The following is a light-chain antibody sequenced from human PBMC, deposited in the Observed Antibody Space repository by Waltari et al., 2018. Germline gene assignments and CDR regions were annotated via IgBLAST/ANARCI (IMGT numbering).Light chain of an antibody. V-gene: IGLV1-44*01. J-gene: IGLJ2*01. Sequence: QSVLTQPPSASGTPGQRVTISCSGSSSTIGRNTVNWYQKLPGTAPKLLIYTNNQRPAGVPDRFSGSKSGTSASLAISGLQSEDEADYYCAAWDDNLSGYVVFGGGTKLTVL. CDR1: SSTIGRNT. CDR3: AAWDDNLSGYVV. CDR2: TNN.